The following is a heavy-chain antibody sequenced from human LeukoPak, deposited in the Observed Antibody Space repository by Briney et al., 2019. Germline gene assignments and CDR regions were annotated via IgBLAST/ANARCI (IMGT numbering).Heavy chain of an antibody. CDR2: ISSSSGSI. CDR3: AKDESRDVLLWFGVGY. J-gene: IGHJ4*02. CDR1: GFTFSSYN. D-gene: IGHD3-10*01. V-gene: IGHV3-48*01. Sequence: GGSLRLSCAASGFTFSSYNMNWVRQAPGKGLEWVSYISSSSGSIYYADSVKGRFTVSRDTSKNTLYLQMNSLRAEDTALYYCAKDESRDVLLWFGVGYWAQGTLVTVSS.